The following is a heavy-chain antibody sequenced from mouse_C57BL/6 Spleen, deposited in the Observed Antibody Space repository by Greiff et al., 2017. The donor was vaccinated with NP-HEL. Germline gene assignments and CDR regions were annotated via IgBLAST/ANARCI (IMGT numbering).Heavy chain of an antibody. Sequence: QVQLQQSGAELVKPGASVKMSCKASGYTFTSYWITWVKQRPGQGLEWIGDIYPGSGSTNYNEKFKSKATLTVDTSSSTAYMQLSSLTSEDSAVYYCARAVVDNAMDYWGQGTSVTVSS. J-gene: IGHJ4*01. D-gene: IGHD1-1*01. CDR2: IYPGSGST. CDR1: GYTFTSYW. CDR3: ARAVVDNAMDY. V-gene: IGHV1-55*01.